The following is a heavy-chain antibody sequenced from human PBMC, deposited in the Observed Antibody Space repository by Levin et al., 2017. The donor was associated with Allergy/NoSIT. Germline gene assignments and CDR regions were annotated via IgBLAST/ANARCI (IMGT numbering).Heavy chain of an antibody. CDR2: INPNSGGT. CDR3: ARQRVGSSGWYWYFDL. J-gene: IGHJ2*01. Sequence: GESLKISCKASGYTFTGYYMHWVRQAPGQGLEWMGWINPNSGGTNYAQKFQGRVTMTRDTSISTAYMELSRLRSDDTAVYYCARQRVGSSGWYWYFDLWGRGTLVTVSS. CDR1: GYTFTGYY. D-gene: IGHD6-19*01. V-gene: IGHV1-2*02.